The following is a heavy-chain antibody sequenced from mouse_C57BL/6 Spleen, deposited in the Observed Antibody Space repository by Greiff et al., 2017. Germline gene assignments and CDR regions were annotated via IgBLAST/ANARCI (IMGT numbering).Heavy chain of an antibody. D-gene: IGHD6-1*01. CDR1: GYTFTDHT. J-gene: IGHJ2*01. CDR3: AGHKSIYDCNFDY. V-gene: IGHV1-78*01. Sequence: QVHVKQSDAELVKPGASVKISCKASGYTFTDHTIHWMKQRHEQGLEWIGYIYPSDGSTKYNEKFKGKATLTADKSSSTAYMQLNRLTSEDSAVYFCAGHKSIYDCNFDYWGQGTTLTVSS. CDR2: IYPSDGST.